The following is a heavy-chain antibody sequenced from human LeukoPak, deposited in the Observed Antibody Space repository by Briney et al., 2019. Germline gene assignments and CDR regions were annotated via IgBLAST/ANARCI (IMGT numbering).Heavy chain of an antibody. V-gene: IGHV3-66*01. CDR2: THTGGST. D-gene: IGHD3-10*01. CDR3: AREGGVIIPFDF. J-gene: IGHJ4*02. Sequence: PGGSLRLSCAASGLTVRTNYINWVRQSPRRGLEWVSITHTGGSTDYADSVKGRFTVSKDNAKNSVYLQMNSLRTDDTAVYYCAREGGVIIPFDFWGRGTLVTVSS. CDR1: GLTVRTNY.